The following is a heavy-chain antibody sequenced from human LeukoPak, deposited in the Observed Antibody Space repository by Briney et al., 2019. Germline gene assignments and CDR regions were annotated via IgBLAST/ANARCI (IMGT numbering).Heavy chain of an antibody. CDR1: GYIFSNYG. J-gene: IGHJ4*02. CDR3: ARDVPGTTPFDY. CDR2: ISANNGDT. D-gene: IGHD1-7*01. Sequence: ASVKVSCKASGYIFSNYGISWVRQAPGQGLEWMGWISANNGDTNYTQKFRGRVTMTTDTSTSTAYMELWSLRSDDTAVYYCARDVPGTTPFDYWGQGTLVTVSS. V-gene: IGHV1-18*01.